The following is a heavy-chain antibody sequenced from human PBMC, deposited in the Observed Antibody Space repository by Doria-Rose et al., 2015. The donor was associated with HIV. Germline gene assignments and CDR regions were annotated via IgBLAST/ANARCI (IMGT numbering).Heavy chain of an antibody. Sequence: QITLKESGPVLVKPTETLTLTCTVSGVSLSSPGMGVSWIRQPPGKALEWLANISSNDERSYKTSMKSRLTISRGTSKSQVVLTMTDMDPVDTATYYCARIKSSRWYHKYYFDFWGQGTLVSVSA. CDR3: ARIKSSRWYHKYYFDF. CDR2: ISSNDER. V-gene: IGHV2-26*01. D-gene: IGHD6-13*01. CDR1: GVSLSSPGMG. J-gene: IGHJ4*02.